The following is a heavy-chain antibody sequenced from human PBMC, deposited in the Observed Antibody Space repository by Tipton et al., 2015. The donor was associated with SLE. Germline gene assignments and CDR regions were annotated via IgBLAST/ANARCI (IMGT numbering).Heavy chain of an antibody. CDR1: GFTFSTYA. CDR3: AGACSSTSCYDGMDV. J-gene: IGHJ6*02. CDR2: ISGTGGTT. V-gene: IGHV3-23*01. Sequence: SLRLSCAASGFTFSTYAMSWVRQAPGKGLEWVSSISGTGGTTYDADAVKGRFTISRDNSRTTLYLQMNSLRAGDTAVYYCAGACSSTSCYDGMDVWGQGTTVTVSS. D-gene: IGHD2-2*01.